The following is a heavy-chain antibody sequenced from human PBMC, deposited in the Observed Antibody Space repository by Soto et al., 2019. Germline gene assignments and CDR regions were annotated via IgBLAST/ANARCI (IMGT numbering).Heavy chain of an antibody. Sequence: QITLKESGPTLVKPTQTLTLTCTFSGFSLSTTGVGVGWIRQPPGKALEWLALIYWDDDKRYNPSLNSRLTIPKDTSKNQLVLAMTSMDPVDTATFYCVQSRCGGDCLQSYSSHSYYGLDVWGQGTTVTVSS. J-gene: IGHJ6*02. CDR2: IYWDDDK. V-gene: IGHV2-5*02. D-gene: IGHD2-21*02. CDR1: GFSLSTTGVG. CDR3: VQSRCGGDCLQSYSSHSYYGLDV.